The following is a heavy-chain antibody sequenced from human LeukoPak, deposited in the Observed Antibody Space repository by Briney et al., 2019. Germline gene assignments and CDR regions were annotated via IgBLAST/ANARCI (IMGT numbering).Heavy chain of an antibody. CDR1: GFTFSSYA. D-gene: IGHD1-26*01. CDR2: ISYDGSNK. V-gene: IGHV3-30-3*02. CDR3: AKRIGGTFLECFQH. J-gene: IGHJ1*01. Sequence: GGSLRLSCAASGFTFSSYAMHWVRQAPGKGLEWVAVISYDGSNKYYADSVKGRFTISRDNSKNTLYLQMNSLRAEDTAVYYCAKRIGGTFLECFQHWGQGTLVTVSS.